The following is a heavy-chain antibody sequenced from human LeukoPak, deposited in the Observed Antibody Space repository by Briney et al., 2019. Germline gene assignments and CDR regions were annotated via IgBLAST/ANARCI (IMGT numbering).Heavy chain of an antibody. Sequence: SETLSLTRAVYGGSFSGYYWSWIRQPPGKGLEWIGEINHSGSTNYNPSLKSRVTISVDTSKNQFSLKLSSVTAADTAVCYCARGMRDFWSGYPKKYYFDYGAKGTLVTVPS. V-gene: IGHV4-34*01. CDR3: ARGMRDFWSGYPKKYYFDY. CDR1: GGSFSGYY. CDR2: INHSGST. D-gene: IGHD3-3*01. J-gene: IGHJ4*02.